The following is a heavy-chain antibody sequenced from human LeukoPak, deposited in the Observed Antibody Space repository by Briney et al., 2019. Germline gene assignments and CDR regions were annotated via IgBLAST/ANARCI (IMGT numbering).Heavy chain of an antibody. Sequence: GESLKISCKGSGYSFTSYWIGWVRQMPGKGLEWMGIIYPGDSDTRYSPSFQGQVTFSADRSISTAYVQWSSLKASDTAIYYCATFSSSWYFGYWGQGTLVTVSS. CDR2: IYPGDSDT. V-gene: IGHV5-51*01. D-gene: IGHD6-13*01. J-gene: IGHJ4*02. CDR1: GYSFTSYW. CDR3: ATFSSSWYFGY.